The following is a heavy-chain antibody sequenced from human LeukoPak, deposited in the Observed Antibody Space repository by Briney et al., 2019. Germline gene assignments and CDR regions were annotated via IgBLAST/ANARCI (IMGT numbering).Heavy chain of an antibody. CDR2: ISAYNGYT. CDR1: GYTFTSYA. CDR3: ARGIWFGDLYYFDY. D-gene: IGHD3-10*01. J-gene: IGHJ4*02. Sequence: ASVKVSCKASGYTFTSYAISWVRQAPGQGLEWMGWISAYNGYTNYAQKLQGRVTMTTDTSTSTAYMELRSLRSDDTAVYYCARGIWFGDLYYFDYWGQGTLVTVSS. V-gene: IGHV1-18*01.